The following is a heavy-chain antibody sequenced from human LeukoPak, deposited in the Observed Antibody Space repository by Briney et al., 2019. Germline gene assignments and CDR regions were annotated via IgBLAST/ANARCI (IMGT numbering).Heavy chain of an antibody. CDR3: ARGAKKTAVTLEAFRS. J-gene: IGHJ5*02. D-gene: IGHD4-17*01. CDR2: ISHDGTKR. V-gene: IGHV3-30*03. Sequence: GGSLRLSCTTSGFSFSDYGLHGLRQAPGKGLEWLGFISHDGTKRFYADSVRGRFVISRDTSRRTVYLQLDSLRAEDTSLYFCARGAKKTAVTLEAFRSWGPGTLVTVSS. CDR1: GFSFSDYG.